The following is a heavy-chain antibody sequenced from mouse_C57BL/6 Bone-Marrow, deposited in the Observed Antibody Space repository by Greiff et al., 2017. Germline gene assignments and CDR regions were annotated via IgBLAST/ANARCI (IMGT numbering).Heavy chain of an antibody. J-gene: IGHJ1*03. CDR1: GFSLTSYG. CDR2: IWRGGST. D-gene: IGHD1-1*01. CDR3: AKEGYYGSLWYFDV. V-gene: IGHV2-5*01. Sequence: VKLVESGPGLVQPSQSLSITCTVSGFSLTSYGVHWVRQSPGKGLEWLGVIWRGGSTDYNAAFMSRLSITKDNSKSQVFFKMNILQADDTAIYYCAKEGYYGSLWYFDVWGTGTTVTVSS.